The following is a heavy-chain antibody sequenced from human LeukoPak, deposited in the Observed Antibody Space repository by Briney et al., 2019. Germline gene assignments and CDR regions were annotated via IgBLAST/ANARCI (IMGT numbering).Heavy chain of an antibody. D-gene: IGHD3-9*01. Sequence: ASVKVSCKASGYSFTGYYMHWVRQAPGQGLEWMGWINPNSGGTNYAQKFQGRVTMTRDTSISTAYMELRSLRSDDTAVYYCARERGSDILTGYYDSSSKYYFDYWGQGTLVTVSS. CDR3: ARERGSDILTGYYDSSSKYYFDY. CDR1: GYSFTGYY. CDR2: INPNSGGT. J-gene: IGHJ4*02. V-gene: IGHV1-2*02.